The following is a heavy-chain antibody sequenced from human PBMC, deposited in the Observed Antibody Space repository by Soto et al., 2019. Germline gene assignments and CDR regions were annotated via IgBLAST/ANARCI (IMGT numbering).Heavy chain of an antibody. V-gene: IGHV4-34*01. Sequence: PSETLSLTCAVYGASFSGYYWCWIHHPPGTGLVWIGESNHSGSTNYNPSLKSRVTISVDTSKNQCSLKLSSVTAADTAVYYCARWKHYYGSGSYYGPYGMDVWGQGTTVTVSS. CDR2: SNHSGST. CDR3: ARWKHYYGSGSYYGPYGMDV. D-gene: IGHD3-10*01. J-gene: IGHJ6*02. CDR1: GASFSGYY.